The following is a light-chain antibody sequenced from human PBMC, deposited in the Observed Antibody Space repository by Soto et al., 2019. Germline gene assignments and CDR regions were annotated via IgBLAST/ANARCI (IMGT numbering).Light chain of an antibody. Sequence: EIVMTQSPATPSVCPGERATLSFRASQSVRSNLAWYQQKPGQAPRVLIYDASTRATGIPVRFSGSGSGTEFTLTISSLQSEDFGVYYCQQNKDWPGTFGQGTKVDIK. CDR2: DAS. CDR3: QQNKDWPGT. J-gene: IGKJ1*01. V-gene: IGKV3-15*01. CDR1: QSVRSN.